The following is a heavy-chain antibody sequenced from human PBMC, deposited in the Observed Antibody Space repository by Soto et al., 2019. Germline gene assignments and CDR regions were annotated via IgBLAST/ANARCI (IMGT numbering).Heavy chain of an antibody. Sequence: QVQLVQSGAEVKKPGSSVKVSCKASGGTFSSYAISWVRQAPGQGLEWMGGIIPIFGTANYAQKFQGRVTITADESTSTAYMELSSLRSEDTAVYYCAREGEYCSGGSCYGLDYGMDVWGQGTTVTVSS. V-gene: IGHV1-69*01. D-gene: IGHD2-15*01. CDR1: GGTFSSYA. J-gene: IGHJ6*02. CDR3: AREGEYCSGGSCYGLDYGMDV. CDR2: IIPIFGTA.